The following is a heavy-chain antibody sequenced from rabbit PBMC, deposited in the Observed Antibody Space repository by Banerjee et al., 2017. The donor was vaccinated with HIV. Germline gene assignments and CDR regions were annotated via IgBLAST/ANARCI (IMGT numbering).Heavy chain of an antibody. J-gene: IGHJ6*01. V-gene: IGHV1S40*01. Sequence: QSLQESGGGLFQPGGSLTLSCKASGFDFSNYYYMCWVRQAPGKGLEWIGCIYTGSGSTYYANWAKGRFTVAKTSSTTVTLQMTSLTAADTATYFCARGYGYVGYTYYHNGMDLWGQGTL. CDR2: IYTGSGST. CDR3: ARGYGYVGYTYYHNGMDL. D-gene: IGHD8-1*01. CDR1: GFDFSNYYY.